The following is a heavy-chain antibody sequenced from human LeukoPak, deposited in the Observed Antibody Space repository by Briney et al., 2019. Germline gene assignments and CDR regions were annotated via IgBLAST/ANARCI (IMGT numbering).Heavy chain of an antibody. Sequence: GGSLRLSCAVSGFTFSNNYMSWVRQAPGKGLEWVSVIYSTGGIHYADSVKGRFTISRDSSKNTLFLQMSNLRAEDTAVYYCARFYFDSSGQNSRAYWGQGTQVTVSA. CDR1: GFTFSNNY. CDR2: IYSTGGI. D-gene: IGHD3-22*01. J-gene: IGHJ4*02. CDR3: ARFYFDSSGQNSRAY. V-gene: IGHV3-66*01.